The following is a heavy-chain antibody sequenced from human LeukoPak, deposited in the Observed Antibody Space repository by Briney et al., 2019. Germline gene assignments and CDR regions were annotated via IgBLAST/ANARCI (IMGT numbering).Heavy chain of an antibody. D-gene: IGHD6-6*01. J-gene: IGHJ3*01. V-gene: IGHV3-7*03. CDR1: GFTFSRYY. Sequence: PGGSLRLSCAASGFTFSRYYMSWVRQAPGKGLEWVASIKQDGSEKSYVDSVKGRFTISRDNAKDSLYLQMDSLRAEDAAVYYCARSSYSSSSSVWGQGTMVTVSS. CDR3: ARSSYSSSSSV. CDR2: IKQDGSEK.